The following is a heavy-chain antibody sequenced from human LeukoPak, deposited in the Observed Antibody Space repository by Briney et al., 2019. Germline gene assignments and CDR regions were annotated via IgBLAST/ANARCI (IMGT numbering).Heavy chain of an antibody. CDR1: GDSFTTYY. CDR2: INPKDGST. CDR3: ARDRGCTTSGCYRTGLRWFDP. J-gene: IGHJ5*02. D-gene: IGHD2-2*01. V-gene: IGHV1-46*01. Sequence: ASVKVSCKTSGDSFTTYYFHWVRQAPGQGLEWVATINPKDGSTDFAENFRGRVTLTRDTSTTTLYMDLHSLESADTAVYYCARDRGCTTSGCYRTGLRWFDPWGQGTLVIVSS.